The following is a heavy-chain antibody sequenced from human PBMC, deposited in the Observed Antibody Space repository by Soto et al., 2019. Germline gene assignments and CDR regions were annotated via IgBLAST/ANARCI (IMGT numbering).Heavy chain of an antibody. D-gene: IGHD3-16*02. CDR1: GFTFSSYA. J-gene: IGHJ6*02. Sequence: HPGGSLRLSCAASGFTFSSYAMHWVRQAPGKGLEWVAVISYDGSNKYYADSVKGRFTISRDNSKNTLYLQMNSLRAEDTAVYYCARGVIERGYYYYGMDVWGQGTTVTVSS. CDR2: ISYDGSNK. CDR3: ARGVIERGYYYYGMDV. V-gene: IGHV3-30-3*01.